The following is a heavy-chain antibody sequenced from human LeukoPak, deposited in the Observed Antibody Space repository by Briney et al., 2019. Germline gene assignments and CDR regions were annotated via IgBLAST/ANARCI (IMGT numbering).Heavy chain of an antibody. Sequence: ASVKVSCKASGYTITSYAMHWVRQAPGQRLEWMGWINAGNGNTKYSQKFQGRVTITRDTSASTAYMELSSLRSEDTAVYYCARGSLLVSAVRYFDYWGQGTLVTVSS. D-gene: IGHD5/OR15-5a*01. CDR2: INAGNGNT. J-gene: IGHJ4*02. CDR3: ARGSLLVSAVRYFDY. V-gene: IGHV1-3*01. CDR1: GYTITSYA.